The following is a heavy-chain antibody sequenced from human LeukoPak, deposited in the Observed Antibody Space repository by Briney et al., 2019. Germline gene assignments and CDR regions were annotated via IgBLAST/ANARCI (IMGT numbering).Heavy chain of an antibody. CDR1: GGSISSGSYY. V-gene: IGHV4-61*02. Sequence: SEALSLTCTVSGGSISSGSYYWSWIRQPAGKGLEWIGRIYTSGSTNYNPSLKSRVTISVDTSKNQFSLKLSSVTAADTAVHYCARDCYDFWSGCGFGYWGQGTLVTVSS. CDR3: ARDCYDFWSGCGFGY. J-gene: IGHJ4*02. D-gene: IGHD3-3*01. CDR2: IYTSGST.